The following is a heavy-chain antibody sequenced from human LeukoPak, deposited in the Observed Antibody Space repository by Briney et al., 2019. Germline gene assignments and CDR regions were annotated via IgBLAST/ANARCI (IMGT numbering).Heavy chain of an antibody. V-gene: IGHV3-23*01. D-gene: IGHD6-13*01. J-gene: IGHJ6*02. Sequence: PGGSLRLSCAASGFTLSSYAMNWVRQAPVKGLEWVSVISGSGRVTYYADSVKGRFTISRDTSKNTLYLQMNSLRVDDTAVYYCAKAASSSWYDLMDLWGQGTTVTVSS. CDR2: ISGSGRVT. CDR1: GFTLSSYA. CDR3: AKAASSSWYDLMDL.